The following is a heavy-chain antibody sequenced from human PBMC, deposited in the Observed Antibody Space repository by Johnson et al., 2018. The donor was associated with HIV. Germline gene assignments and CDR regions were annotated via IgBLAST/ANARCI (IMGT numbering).Heavy chain of an antibody. Sequence: QVQLVESGGGLIQPGGSLRLSCEASGFTVSSNSLSWVRQAPGKGLEWVAAIGYDGNDKDYADSVKGRFTISRDNSRNTLYLHLNSLRAVDTAVYYCARVRIGRENAFDIWGQGTMVTVSS. CDR3: ARVRIGRENAFDI. CDR1: GFTVSSNS. D-gene: IGHD1-26*01. CDR2: IGYDGNDK. V-gene: IGHV3-30*04. J-gene: IGHJ3*02.